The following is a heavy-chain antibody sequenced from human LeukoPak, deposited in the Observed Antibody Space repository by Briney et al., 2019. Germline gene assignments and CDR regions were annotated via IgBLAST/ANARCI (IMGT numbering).Heavy chain of an antibody. J-gene: IGHJ3*02. V-gene: IGHV5-51*01. Sequence: GESLKISCKGSGYSFTSYWIGWVRQMPGKGLEWMGIIYPGDSDTRYSPPFQGQVTISADKSISTAYLQWSSLKASDTAMYYCATAKAVAGPSGAFDIWGQGTMVTVSS. CDR3: ATAKAVAGPSGAFDI. CDR1: GYSFTSYW. CDR2: IYPGDSDT. D-gene: IGHD6-19*01.